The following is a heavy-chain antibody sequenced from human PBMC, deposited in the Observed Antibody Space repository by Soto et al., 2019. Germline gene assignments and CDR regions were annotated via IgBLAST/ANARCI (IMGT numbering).Heavy chain of an antibody. CDR2: IDPSDSYT. Sequence: GESLKISCKGSGYSFTSYWSSWVRQMPGKGLEWMGRIDPSDSYTNYSPSFQGHVTISADKSISTAYLQWSSLKASDTAMYYCARHPLPLYYYDSSGYYPDAFDIWGQGTMVNVS. D-gene: IGHD3-22*01. J-gene: IGHJ3*02. CDR3: ARHPLPLYYYDSSGYYPDAFDI. V-gene: IGHV5-10-1*01. CDR1: GYSFTSYW.